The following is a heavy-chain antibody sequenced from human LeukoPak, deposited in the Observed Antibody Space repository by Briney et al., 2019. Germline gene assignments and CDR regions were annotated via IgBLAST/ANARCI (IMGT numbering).Heavy chain of an antibody. CDR3: ASWGIYYGMDV. J-gene: IGHJ6*04. V-gene: IGHV3-48*03. Sequence: GGSLRLSCAASGFTFSSYEMNWVRQAPGKGLEWVSYISSSGSTIYYADSVKGRFTISRDNAKNSLYLQMNSLRAEDTAVYYCASWGIYYGMDVWDKGTTVTVSS. D-gene: IGHD3-16*01. CDR2: ISSSGSTI. CDR1: GFTFSSYE.